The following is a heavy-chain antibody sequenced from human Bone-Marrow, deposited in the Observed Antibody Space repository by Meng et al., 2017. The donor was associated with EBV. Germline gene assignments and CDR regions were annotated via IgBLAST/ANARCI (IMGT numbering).Heavy chain of an antibody. CDR1: GGSVSSGSYY. V-gene: IGHV4-61*01. D-gene: IGHD4-17*01. J-gene: IGHJ4*02. Sequence: QVQLQESGPGLVKPSEXLSLTCTVSGGSVSSGSYYWRWIRQPPGKGLEWIGYIYYSGSTNYNPSLKSRVTISVDTSKNQFSLKLSSVTAADTAVYYCARSAGYGDSYWGQGTLVNVSS. CDR2: IYYSGST. CDR3: ARSAGYGDSY.